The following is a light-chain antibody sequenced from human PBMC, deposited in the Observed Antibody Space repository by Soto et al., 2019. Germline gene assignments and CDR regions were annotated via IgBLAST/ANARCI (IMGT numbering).Light chain of an antibody. CDR2: DDN. V-gene: IGLV1-51*01. CDR3: GSWDSSNV. CDR1: SSNIGDNS. Sequence: QSVLTQPPSVSAAPGQKVTISCSGSSSNIGDNSVSWYQQLPGTAPKLLIYDDNKRPSGIPDRFSGSKSGTSATLGITGFQTGDEADYYCGSWDSSNVFGTGTKVTVL. J-gene: IGLJ1*01.